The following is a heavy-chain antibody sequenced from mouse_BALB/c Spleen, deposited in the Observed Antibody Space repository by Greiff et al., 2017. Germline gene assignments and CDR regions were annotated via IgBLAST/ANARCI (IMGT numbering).Heavy chain of an antibody. D-gene: IGHD2-4*01. J-gene: IGHJ4*01. V-gene: IGHV5-4*02. Sequence: EVQVVESGGGLVKPGGSLKLSCAASGFTFSDYYMYWVRQTPEKRLEWVATISDGGSYTYYPDSVKGRFTISRDNAKNNLYLQMSSLKSEDTAMYYCARGLGLRHAMDYWGQGTSVTVSS. CDR3: ARGLGLRHAMDY. CDR2: ISDGGSYT. CDR1: GFTFSDYY.